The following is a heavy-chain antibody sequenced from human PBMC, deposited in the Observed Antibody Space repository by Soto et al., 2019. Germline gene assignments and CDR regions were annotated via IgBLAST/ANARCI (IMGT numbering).Heavy chain of an antibody. J-gene: IGHJ3*02. V-gene: IGHV1-8*01. CDR3: AKWAFGYRDVFDI. D-gene: IGHD5-12*01. CDR1: GYTFTSYD. CDR2: MNPNSGNT. Sequence: ASVKVSCKASGYTFTSYDINWVRQATGQGLEWMGWMNPNSGNTGYAQKFQGRVTMTRNTSISTAYMELSSLRSEDTAVYYCAKWAFGYRDVFDIWGKGKMVPVPS.